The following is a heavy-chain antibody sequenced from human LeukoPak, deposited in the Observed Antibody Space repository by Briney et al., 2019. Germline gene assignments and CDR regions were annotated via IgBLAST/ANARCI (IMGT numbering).Heavy chain of an antibody. J-gene: IGHJ6*04. V-gene: IGHV4-61*10. D-gene: IGHD4-17*01. CDR2: IFHSGST. CDR1: GGSISSGSYY. CDR3: ARNQMTTVTGFYYYGMDV. Sequence: PSETLSLTCTVSGGSISSGSYYWSWIRQPAGKGLEWIGEIFHSGSTNYNPSLQSRVTISVDESKNQFSLKLSSVTAADTAVYYCARNQMTTVTGFYYYGMDVWGKGTTVTVSS.